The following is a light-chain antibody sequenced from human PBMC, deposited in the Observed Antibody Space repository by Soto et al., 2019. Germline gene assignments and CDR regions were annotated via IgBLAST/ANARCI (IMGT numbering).Light chain of an antibody. V-gene: IGKV3-20*01. CDR2: GAS. CDR1: QSISRY. Sequence: EIVLTQSPGTLSLSPGERTTLSCRASQSISRYLAWYQQKPGQGPRLLIYGASSRATGTPDRFSGSGSGTDFTLTINRLEPEDFALYYCQQYGSSPPTFGQGTKGDIK. J-gene: IGKJ1*01. CDR3: QQYGSSPPT.